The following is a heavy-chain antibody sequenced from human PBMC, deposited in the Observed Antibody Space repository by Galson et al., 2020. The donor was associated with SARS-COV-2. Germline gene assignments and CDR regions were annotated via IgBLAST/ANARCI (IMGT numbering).Heavy chain of an antibody. D-gene: IGHD3-3*01. Sequence: GESLKISCAASGFTFSGYEMNWVRQAPGKGLEWGSYITSSGSTIYYADSVKGRFTISRDNAKNSLYLQMNSLRAEDTAVYYCARTRITIFGMVTPLDYWGQGTLVTVSS. J-gene: IGHJ4*02. CDR2: ITSSGSTI. V-gene: IGHV3-48*03. CDR1: GFTFSGYE. CDR3: ARTRITIFGMVTPLDY.